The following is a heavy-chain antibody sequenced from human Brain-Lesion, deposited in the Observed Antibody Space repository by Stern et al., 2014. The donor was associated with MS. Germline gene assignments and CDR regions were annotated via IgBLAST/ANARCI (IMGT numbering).Heavy chain of an antibody. Sequence: VQLVESGPGLVKPSQTLSLTCTVSGGSISSSGYYWSWIRQPADKGLEWIGRIHDSGSTYYNPSIKSRATLLMDTAKNQFSLKLTSVTAADTAVYYCATTRWDLFTWNWFDPWGQGTLVTVSS. CDR1: GGSISSSGYY. V-gene: IGHV4-61*02. CDR2: IHDSGST. D-gene: IGHD1-26*01. CDR3: ATTRWDLFTWNWFDP. J-gene: IGHJ5*02.